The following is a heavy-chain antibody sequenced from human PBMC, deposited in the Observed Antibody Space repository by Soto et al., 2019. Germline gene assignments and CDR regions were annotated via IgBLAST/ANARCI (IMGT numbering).Heavy chain of an antibody. Sequence: GASVKVSCKASGGTFSSYAISWVRQAPGQGLEWMGGIIPIFGTANYAQKFQGRVTITAGESTSTAYMELSSLRSEDTAVYYCAREYSSSLGYYYGMDVWGQGTTVTVSS. J-gene: IGHJ6*02. CDR2: IIPIFGTA. CDR1: GGTFSSYA. D-gene: IGHD6-13*01. V-gene: IGHV1-69*13. CDR3: AREYSSSLGYYYGMDV.